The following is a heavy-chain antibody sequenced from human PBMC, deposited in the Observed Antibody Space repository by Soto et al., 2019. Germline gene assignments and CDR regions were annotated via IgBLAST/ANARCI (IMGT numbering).Heavy chain of an antibody. Sequence: ASVKVSCKASGYTFSSSYIHWVRQAPGQGLEWMGLIDPSGFSTDYAQTFQGRVTVTRDTSTSTVYMELSSLRSEDTAVYYCASGGYTYGFSAMDVWGPGTTVTVSS. CDR1: GYTFSSSY. CDR2: IDPSGFST. D-gene: IGHD5-18*01. V-gene: IGHV1-46*01. CDR3: ASGGYTYGFSAMDV. J-gene: IGHJ6*02.